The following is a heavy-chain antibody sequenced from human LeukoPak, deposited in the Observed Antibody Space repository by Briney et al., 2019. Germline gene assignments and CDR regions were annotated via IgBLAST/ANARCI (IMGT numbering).Heavy chain of an antibody. Sequence: GGSLRLSCAASGLTFSSYWMSWVRQAPGKGLEWVANIKEDGSEKYYVDSVKGRFTISRDNSQNTLYLQMNSLRTEDTAVYYCAKGDFFSTDIWGQGTRVTVSS. D-gene: IGHD3/OR15-3a*01. CDR1: GLTFSSYW. CDR2: IKEDGSEK. CDR3: AKGDFFSTDI. V-gene: IGHV3-7*01. J-gene: IGHJ3*02.